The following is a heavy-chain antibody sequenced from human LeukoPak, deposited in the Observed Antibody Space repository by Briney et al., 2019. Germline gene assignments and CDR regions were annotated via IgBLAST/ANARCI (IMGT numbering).Heavy chain of an antibody. Sequence: ASVKVSCKASGYTFTSYDINWVRQATGQGLEWMGRMNPNSGNTGYAQKFQGRVTMTRNTSISTAYMELSSLRSEDTAVYYCARSRRTTTPIDLYFQHWGQGTLVTVSS. CDR1: GYTFTSYD. D-gene: IGHD2/OR15-2a*01. CDR3: ARSRRTTTPIDLYFQH. J-gene: IGHJ1*01. V-gene: IGHV1-8*01. CDR2: MNPNSGNT.